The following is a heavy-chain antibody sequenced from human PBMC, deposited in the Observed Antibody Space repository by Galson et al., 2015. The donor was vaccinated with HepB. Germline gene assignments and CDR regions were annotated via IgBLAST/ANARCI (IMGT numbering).Heavy chain of an antibody. Sequence: SLRLSCAASGFTFSSYAMSWVRQAPGEGLEWVSAISGSGGSTYYADSVKGRFTISRDNSKNTLYLQMNSLRAEDTAVYYCAPIIVVVNDGFDYWGQGTLVTVSS. CDR1: GFTFSSYA. J-gene: IGHJ4*02. D-gene: IGHD3-22*01. CDR3: APIIVVVNDGFDY. CDR2: ISGSGGST. V-gene: IGHV3-23*01.